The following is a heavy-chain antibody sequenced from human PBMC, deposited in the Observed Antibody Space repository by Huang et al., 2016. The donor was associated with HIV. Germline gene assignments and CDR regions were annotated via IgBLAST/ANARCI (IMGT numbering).Heavy chain of an antibody. CDR1: GFAFSQYA. V-gene: IGHV3-9*01. D-gene: IGHD2-8*01. Sequence: VQLVESGGGLVQPGWYLRLSCAASGFAFSQYAVHWVRQSPGKGVEWVSGIGGNSGDIAYAASVRGRFVISRDNAKKSLYLQMNGLRLEDTALYFCVIMDDYFDYWGQGVLVGVSS. CDR3: VIMDDYFDY. J-gene: IGHJ4*02. CDR2: IGGNSGDI.